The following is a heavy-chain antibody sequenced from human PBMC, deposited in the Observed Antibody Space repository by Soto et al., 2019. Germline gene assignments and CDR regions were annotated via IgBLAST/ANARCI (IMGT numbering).Heavy chain of an antibody. CDR2: IIPVFGTA. CDR1: GGTLSNYG. V-gene: IGHV1-69*12. J-gene: IGHJ6*02. Sequence: QVQLVQSGAEVKKPGSSVKVSCKASGGTLSNYGISWVRQAPGQGLEWMGGIIPVFGTANYAQKFQGRVTITADESTSTVYMDVTSLRSEDTAVYYCARGDATKIVVTTYYGMDVWGQWTTVTVSS. CDR3: ARGDATKIVVTTYYGMDV. D-gene: IGHD4-17*01.